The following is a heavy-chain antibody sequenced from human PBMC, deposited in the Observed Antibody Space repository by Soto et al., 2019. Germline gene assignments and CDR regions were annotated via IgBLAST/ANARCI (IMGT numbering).Heavy chain of an antibody. CDR2: IYHSGST. J-gene: IGHJ6*02. CDR1: GGSSSSGGYS. Sequence: TLSLTGAVSGGSSSSGGYSWSWVLQPPGKGLEWIGYIYHSGSTYYNPSLKSRVTISVDRSKNQFSLKLSSVTAADTAVYYCARGLSEYSSSSPYYYYGMDVWGQGTTVTVSS. D-gene: IGHD6-6*01. CDR3: ARGLSEYSSSSPYYYYGMDV. V-gene: IGHV4-30-2*01.